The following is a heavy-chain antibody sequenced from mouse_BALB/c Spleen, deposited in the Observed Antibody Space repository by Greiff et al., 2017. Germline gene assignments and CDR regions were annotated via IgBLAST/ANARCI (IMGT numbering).Heavy chain of an antibody. CDR1: GYTFTSYW. CDR3: ARTEYYGYVGVDY. Sequence: VKLMESGAELAKPGASVKMSCKASGYTFTSYWMHWVKQRPGQGLEWIGYINPSTGYTEYNQKFKDKATLTADKSSSTAYMQLSSLTSEDSAVYYCARTEYYGYVGVDYWGQGTSVTVSS. D-gene: IGHD1-2*01. J-gene: IGHJ4*01. CDR2: INPSTGYT. V-gene: IGHV1-7*01.